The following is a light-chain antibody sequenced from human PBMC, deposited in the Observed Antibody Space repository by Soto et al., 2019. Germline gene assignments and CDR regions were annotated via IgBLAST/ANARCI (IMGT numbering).Light chain of an antibody. CDR1: QSVSSY. CDR3: QQRSNWPIT. CDR2: DAS. Sequence: PAHLSLSLGERATLSCRASQSVSSYLAWYQQKPGQAPRLLIYDASNRATGIPARFSGSGSGTDFTLTISSLQPEDFAVYYCQQRSNWPITFGQGTRLEIK. V-gene: IGKV3-11*01. J-gene: IGKJ5*01.